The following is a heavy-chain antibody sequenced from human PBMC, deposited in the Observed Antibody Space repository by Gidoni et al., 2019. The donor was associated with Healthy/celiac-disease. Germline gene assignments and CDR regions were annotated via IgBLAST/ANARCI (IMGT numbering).Heavy chain of an antibody. CDR1: GGSFSGYY. J-gene: IGHJ5*02. V-gene: IGHV4-34*01. CDR3: AREDYDFWSGYSAYNWFDP. D-gene: IGHD3-3*01. CDR2: INHSGST. Sequence: QVQLQQWGAGLLKPSETLSLTCAVYGGSFSGYYWSWIRQPPGKGLAWIGEINHSGSTNYNPSLKSRVTISVDTSKNQFSLKLSSVTAADTAVYYCAREDYDFWSGYSAYNWFDPWGQGTLVTVSS.